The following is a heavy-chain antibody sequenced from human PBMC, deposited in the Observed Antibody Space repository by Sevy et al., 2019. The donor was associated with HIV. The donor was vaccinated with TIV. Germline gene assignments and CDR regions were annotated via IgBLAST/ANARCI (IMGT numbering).Heavy chain of an antibody. CDR3: ARVSWSSSWYFDY. CDR2: ISSSSSYI. J-gene: IGHJ4*02. V-gene: IGHV3-21*01. D-gene: IGHD6-13*01. Sequence: GGSLRLSCAASGFTFSSYSMNWVRQPPGKGLEWVSSISSSSSYIYYADSVKGRFTISRDNAKNSLYLQMNSLRAEDTAVYYCARVSWSSSWYFDYWGQGTLVTVSS. CDR1: GFTFSSYS.